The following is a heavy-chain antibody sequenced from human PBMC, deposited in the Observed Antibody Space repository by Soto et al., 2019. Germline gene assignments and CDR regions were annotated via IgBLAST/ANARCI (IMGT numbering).Heavy chain of an antibody. CDR2: IYYSGSA. Sequence: QVQLQESGPGLVKPSQTLSLTCTVSDDSFSSGGYYWSWIRQPPGKDLEWIGYIYYSGSAYYNPSLKSRVNMSIDTSKNQFSLNLRSVTAADTAIYYGASLTMLGFFEYWGQGTLVPVSS. D-gene: IGHD3-10*02. J-gene: IGHJ4*02. CDR1: DDSFSSGGYY. V-gene: IGHV4-31*03. CDR3: ASLTMLGFFEY.